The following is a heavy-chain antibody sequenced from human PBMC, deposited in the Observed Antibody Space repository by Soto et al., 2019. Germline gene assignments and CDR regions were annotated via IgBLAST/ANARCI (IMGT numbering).Heavy chain of an antibody. CDR3: AKVHSALFLY. Sequence: SETLSLTCIVSGDSISSGSYYWGWIRQPPGKGLEWIGSVYYSGSPYYNPSLQSRVTISLETSKNQFSLNLTSVTAADTAIYYCAKVHSALFLYWGPGALVTSPQ. V-gene: IGHV4-39*01. CDR2: VYYSGSP. D-gene: IGHD5-18*01. J-gene: IGHJ4*02. CDR1: GDSISSGSYY.